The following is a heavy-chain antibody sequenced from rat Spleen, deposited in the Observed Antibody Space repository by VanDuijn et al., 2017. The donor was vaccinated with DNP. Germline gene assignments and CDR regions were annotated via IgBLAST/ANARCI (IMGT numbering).Heavy chain of an antibody. D-gene: IGHD4-3*01. V-gene: IGHV5-17*01. J-gene: IGHJ2*01. CDR2: ISYDGIRT. Sequence: EVQLVESGGGLVQPGRSLKLSCAASGFTFSDYAMAWVRQAPKKGLEWVATISYDGIRTYYRDSVKGRFTISRDNAKSTLYLQMDSLRSEDTATYYCARRGSGYTFAFDYWGQGVMVTVSS. CDR1: GFTFSDYA. CDR3: ARRGSGYTFAFDY.